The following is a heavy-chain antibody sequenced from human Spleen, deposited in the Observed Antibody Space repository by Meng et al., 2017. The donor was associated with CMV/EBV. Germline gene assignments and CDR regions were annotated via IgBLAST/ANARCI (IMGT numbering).Heavy chain of an antibody. Sequence: GESLKISCAASAFTFSTSWMSWVRQAPGKGLQWVGNIKEDGSENNYLDSVKGRFTISRDNAKNSVYLHMSSLRAEDTAMYYCARGSGSYYYYYGMDVWGQGTTVTVSS. CDR2: IKEDGSEN. CDR1: AFTFSTSW. J-gene: IGHJ6*02. CDR3: ARGSGSYYYYYGMDV. D-gene: IGHD6-25*01. V-gene: IGHV3-7*01.